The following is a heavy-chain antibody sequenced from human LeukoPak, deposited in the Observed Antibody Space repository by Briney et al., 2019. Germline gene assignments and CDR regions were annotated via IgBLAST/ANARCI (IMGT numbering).Heavy chain of an antibody. J-gene: IGHJ4*02. V-gene: IGHV1-2*06. D-gene: IGHD3-10*01. Sequence: ASVKVSCKASGYTFTGYYMHWVRQAPGQGLEWMGRINPNSGGTNYAQKFQGRVTMTRDTSISTAYMELSRLRSDDTAVYYCAKSWYYYGSGSDYWGQGTLVTVSS. CDR1: GYTFTGYY. CDR2: INPNSGGT. CDR3: AKSWYYYGSGSDY.